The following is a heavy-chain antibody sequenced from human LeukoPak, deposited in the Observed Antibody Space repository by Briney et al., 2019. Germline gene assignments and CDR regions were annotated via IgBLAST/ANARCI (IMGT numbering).Heavy chain of an antibody. Sequence: GASVKVSCKASGYTFTSYYMHWVRQAPGQGLEWMGIINPRGGSTSYAQKFQGRVTMTRDMSTSTDYMELSSLRSEDTAVYYCARDNSVEDTAWWFDPWGQGTLVTVSS. CDR3: ARDNSVEDTAWWFDP. V-gene: IGHV1-46*01. CDR2: INPRGGST. CDR1: GYTFTSYY. D-gene: IGHD4-23*01. J-gene: IGHJ5*02.